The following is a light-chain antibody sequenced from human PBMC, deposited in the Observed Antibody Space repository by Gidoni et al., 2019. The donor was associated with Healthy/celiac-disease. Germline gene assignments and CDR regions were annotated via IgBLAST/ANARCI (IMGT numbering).Light chain of an antibody. CDR2: WA. Sequence: DIVMTQSPDSLAVSLGARATINCKSSQNILYSSNNKNYLAWYQQKPGQPPKLLIYWAHFTLTISSLQAEDVAVYYCQQYYSTPSWTFGQGTKVEIK. CDR3: QQYYSTPSWT. J-gene: IGKJ1*01. V-gene: IGKV4-1*01. CDR1: QNILYSSNNKNY.